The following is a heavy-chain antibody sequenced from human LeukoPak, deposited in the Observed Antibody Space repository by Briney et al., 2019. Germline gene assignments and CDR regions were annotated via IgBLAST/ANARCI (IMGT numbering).Heavy chain of an antibody. CDR2: IYSSGFT. CDR1: GGSISSYY. D-gene: IGHD3-9*01. J-gene: IGHJ4*02. Sequence: SETLSLTCTVSGGSISSYYWAWIRQPPGKGLEWIGTIYSSGFTYYNPSLKSRVTISVDASKNQFSLKLNSVNAADTAVYYCARRSFDAYLDYWGQGTLVTVSS. CDR3: ARRSFDAYLDY. V-gene: IGHV4-39*01.